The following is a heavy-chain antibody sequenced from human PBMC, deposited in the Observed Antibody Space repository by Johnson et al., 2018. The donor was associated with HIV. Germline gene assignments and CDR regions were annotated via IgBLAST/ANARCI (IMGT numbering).Heavy chain of an antibody. CDR2: ISSNGGST. J-gene: IGHJ3*02. Sequence: VQLVESGGGLVQPGGSLRLSCAASGFTFSSYAMHWVRQAPGKGLEYVSAISSNGGSTYYANSVKGRFTISRDNSKNTLYLQMGSLRAEDMAVYYCAKKQWPEDDAFDIWGQGTMVTVSS. CDR1: GFTFSSYA. D-gene: IGHD6-19*01. CDR3: AKKQWPEDDAFDI. V-gene: IGHV3-64*01.